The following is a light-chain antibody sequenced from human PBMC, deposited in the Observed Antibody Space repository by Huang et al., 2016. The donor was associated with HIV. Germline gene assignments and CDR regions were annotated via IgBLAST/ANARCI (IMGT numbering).Light chain of an antibody. CDR2: KIS. CDR3: QYGET. CDR1: QNINSW. Sequence: DIQMTQSPSTLSAYIGDRVTTTCRASQNINSWLAWYQQKPGKAPKLLIYKISSLQSGVPSRFSGGGSGTEFILTISSLQPDDVGTYYCQYGETFGQGTKVEIK. V-gene: IGKV1-5*03. J-gene: IGKJ1*01.